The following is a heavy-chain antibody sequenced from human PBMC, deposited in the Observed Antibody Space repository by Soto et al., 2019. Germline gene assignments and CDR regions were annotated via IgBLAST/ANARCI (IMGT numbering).Heavy chain of an antibody. D-gene: IGHD2-2*02. CDR3: ARTVSDCSSTSCYTFYYYGMDV. Sequence: ASVKVSCKASGYTFTGYYMHWVRQAPGQGLEWMGWINPNSGGTNYAQKFQGRVTKTRDTSISTAYMELSRLRSDDTAVYYCARTVSDCSSTSCYTFYYYGMDVWGQGTTVTVSS. J-gene: IGHJ6*02. CDR2: INPNSGGT. V-gene: IGHV1-2*02. CDR1: GYTFTGYY.